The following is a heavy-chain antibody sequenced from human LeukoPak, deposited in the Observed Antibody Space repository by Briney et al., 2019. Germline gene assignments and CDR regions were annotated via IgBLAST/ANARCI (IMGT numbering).Heavy chain of an antibody. CDR2: TQPDGGAQ. D-gene: IGHD3-3*01. J-gene: IGHJ4*02. CDR1: GFTFSSYW. V-gene: IGHV3-7*01. CDR3: LRHHDL. Sequence: GGSLRLSCAASGFTFSSYWMSCVRQAPGKGLEWVASTQPDGGAQYYVDSVRGRFTISRDNAKNSLYPQMNSLRDADTAIYYCLRHHDLWGQGTLVTVSS.